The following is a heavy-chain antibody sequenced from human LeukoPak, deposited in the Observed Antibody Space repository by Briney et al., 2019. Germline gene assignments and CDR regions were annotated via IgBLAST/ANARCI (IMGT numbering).Heavy chain of an antibody. V-gene: IGHV3-9*03. CDR1: GFTFDDYA. CDR2: ISGNSGSI. CDR3: AKSGSYSSSWYYFGY. J-gene: IGHJ4*02. D-gene: IGHD6-13*01. Sequence: GGPLRLSCAASGFTFDDYAMHWVRQAPGQGLEWVSGISGNSGSIGYADSVKGRFTISRDNAKNSLYLQMNSLRAEDMALYYCAKSGSYSSSWYYFGYWGQGTLVTVSS.